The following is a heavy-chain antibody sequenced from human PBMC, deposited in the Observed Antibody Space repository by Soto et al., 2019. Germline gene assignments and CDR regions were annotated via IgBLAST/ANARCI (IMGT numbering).Heavy chain of an antibody. Sequence: PSETLSLTCTVSGGSISSSSYYWGWIRQPPGKGLEWIGSIYYSGSTYYNPSLKSRVTISVDTSKNQFSLKLSSVTAADTAVYYCARLRPPRIAVAGYLDYWGQGTLVTVSS. CDR2: IYYSGST. CDR3: ARLRPPRIAVAGYLDY. J-gene: IGHJ4*02. D-gene: IGHD6-19*01. V-gene: IGHV4-39*01. CDR1: GGSISSSSYY.